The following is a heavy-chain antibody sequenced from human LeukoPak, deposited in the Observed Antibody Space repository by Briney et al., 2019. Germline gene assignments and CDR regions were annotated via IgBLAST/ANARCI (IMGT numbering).Heavy chain of an antibody. CDR3: AKDRGYSYGGGY. D-gene: IGHD5-18*01. CDR1: GFTFSSYA. CDR2: TSGSGGST. V-gene: IGHV3-23*01. Sequence: PGGSLRLSCAASGFTFSSYAMSRVRQAPGKGLEWVSATSGSGGSTYYADSVKGRFTISRDNSKNTLYLQMNSLRAEDTAVYYCAKDRGYSYGGGYWGQGTLVTVSS. J-gene: IGHJ4*02.